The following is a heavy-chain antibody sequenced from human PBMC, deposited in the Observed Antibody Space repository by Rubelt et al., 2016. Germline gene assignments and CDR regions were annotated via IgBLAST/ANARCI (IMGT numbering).Heavy chain of an antibody. D-gene: IGHD1/OR15-1a*01. CDR1: GGSISSYY. Sequence: QVQLQESGPGLVKSSETLSLTCTVSGGSISSYYWSWIRQPPGKGLEWIAYIHYSGSTKYDPSLTSRVTISVDTSKNQFSLRWNSGTAAETAVYYFARDNWDKVGQSWYFYGMDVWGLGTAVTVSS. J-gene: IGHJ6*02. CDR2: IHYSGST. CDR3: ARDNWDKVGQSWYFYGMDV. V-gene: IGHV4-59*01.